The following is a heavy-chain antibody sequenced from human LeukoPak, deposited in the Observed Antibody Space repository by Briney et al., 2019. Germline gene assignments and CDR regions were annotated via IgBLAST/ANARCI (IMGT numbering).Heavy chain of an antibody. J-gene: IGHJ4*02. CDR3: AKDPRAPGIRLYYFDY. D-gene: IGHD5-12*01. CDR1: GFTFSSYA. CDR2: IRGSGGST. Sequence: GGSLRLSCAASGFTFSSYAMSWVRQAPGEGREWVSAIRGSGGSTYHADSVKGRFTISRDNSKNTLYLQMNSLRAEDTAVYYCAKDPRAPGIRLYYFDYWGQGTLVTVTS. V-gene: IGHV3-23*01.